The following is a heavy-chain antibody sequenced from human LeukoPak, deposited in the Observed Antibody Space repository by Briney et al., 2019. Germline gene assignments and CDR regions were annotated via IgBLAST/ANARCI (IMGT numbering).Heavy chain of an antibody. CDR3: TRDHCRGDNCPSFDY. J-gene: IGHJ4*02. D-gene: IGHD2-15*01. CDR2: IGAYNGDT. CDR1: GYTFTSFG. V-gene: IGHV1-18*04. Sequence: GASVKVSCKPSGYTFTSFGISWVRQAPGQGLEWMGWIGAYNGDTNHAQKFQGRVTMTTDTSTSTAYLDLRNLRSDDTAVYYCTRDHCRGDNCPSFDYWGQGTLVTVSS.